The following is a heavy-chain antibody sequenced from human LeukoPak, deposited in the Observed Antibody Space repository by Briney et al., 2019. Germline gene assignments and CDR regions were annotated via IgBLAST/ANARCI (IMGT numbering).Heavy chain of an antibody. V-gene: IGHV4-34*01. CDR3: ATIYGDYSDFDS. CDR1: GGSITSYY. CDR2: ITHHGRI. J-gene: IGHJ4*02. Sequence: RPSETLSLTCTVSGGSITSYYWSWIRQPPGKGLEWIGEITHHGRIHHNPSLKSRVTISIDKSNNQSSLKLSSVTAADTAVYYCATIYGDYSDFDSWGQGTQVTVSS. D-gene: IGHD4-17*01.